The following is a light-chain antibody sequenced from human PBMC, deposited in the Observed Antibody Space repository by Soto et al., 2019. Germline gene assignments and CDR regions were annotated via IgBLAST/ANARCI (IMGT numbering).Light chain of an antibody. CDR2: DVS. CDR3: SSYTSDNTL. V-gene: IGLV2-14*03. J-gene: IGLJ1*01. Sequence: QSALTQPASVSGSPGQSITISCTGTSSDIGGYNYVSWYQQHPGKAPKLMIYDVSSRPSGVSSRFSGSISGNTASLTISGLQAEDEADYYCSSYTSDNTLFGTGTKLTVL. CDR1: SSDIGGYNY.